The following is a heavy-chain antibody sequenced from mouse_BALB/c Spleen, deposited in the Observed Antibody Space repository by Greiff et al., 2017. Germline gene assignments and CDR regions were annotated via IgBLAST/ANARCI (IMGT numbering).Heavy chain of an antibody. V-gene: IGHV1-4*02. CDR1: GYTFTSYT. CDR3: ARKPQMDDYDGGAWFAY. CDR2: INPSSGYT. D-gene: IGHD2-4*01. Sequence: QVQLQQSAAELARPGASVKMSCKASGYTFTSYTMHWVKQRPGQGLEWIGYINPSSGYTEYNQKFKDKTTLTADKSSSTAYMQLSSLTSEDSAVYYCARKPQMDDYDGGAWFAYWGQGTLVTVSA. J-gene: IGHJ3*01.